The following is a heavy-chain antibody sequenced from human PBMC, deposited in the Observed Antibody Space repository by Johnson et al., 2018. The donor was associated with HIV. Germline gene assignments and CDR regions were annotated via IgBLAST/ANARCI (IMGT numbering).Heavy chain of an antibody. Sequence: VQLVESGGGVVRPGGSLRLSCAASGFIFDDYAMSWVRQAPGKGLEWVSGISWNGGSTGYADSVKGRFTISRDNAKNSLYLQMNSLRAEDTALYYCARDMAAAGKGGAFDIWGQGTMVTVSS. CDR2: ISWNGGST. J-gene: IGHJ3*02. CDR1: GFIFDDYA. D-gene: IGHD6-13*01. V-gene: IGHV3-20*04. CDR3: ARDMAAAGKGGAFDI.